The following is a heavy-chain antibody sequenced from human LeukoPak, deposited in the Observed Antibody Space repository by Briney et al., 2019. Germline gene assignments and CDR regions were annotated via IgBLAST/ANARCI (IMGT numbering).Heavy chain of an antibody. Sequence: GGSLRLSCAASGFTFSNCWMHWVRQAPGKGLEWVSRIESDGSRTRYADSVKGRFTISRDNSKSTLYLQMNNLRAEDTAVYYCAKHWSYCSTTSCFFNYYYYYMDVWGKGTTVTVSS. V-gene: IGHV3-74*01. J-gene: IGHJ6*03. CDR1: GFTFSNCW. CDR2: IESDGSRT. CDR3: AKHWSYCSTTSCFFNYYYYYMDV. D-gene: IGHD2-2*01.